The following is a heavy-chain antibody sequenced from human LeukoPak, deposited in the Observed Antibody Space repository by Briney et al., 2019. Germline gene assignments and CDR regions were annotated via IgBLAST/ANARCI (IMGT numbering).Heavy chain of an antibody. CDR1: GYTFTAYY. D-gene: IGHD6-13*01. CDR2: INPNSGGT. V-gene: IGHV1-2*02. Sequence: ASVKVSCKASGYTFTAYYMHWVRQAPGQGLEWMGWINPNSGGTNYAQTFQGRVTMTRDPSISTSYMELSRLTSDDTAVYYCARGATSSWYPTGLDWRPKVKWYFDLWGRGTLVTVSS. J-gene: IGHJ2*01. CDR3: ARGATSSWYPTGLDWRPKVKWYFDL.